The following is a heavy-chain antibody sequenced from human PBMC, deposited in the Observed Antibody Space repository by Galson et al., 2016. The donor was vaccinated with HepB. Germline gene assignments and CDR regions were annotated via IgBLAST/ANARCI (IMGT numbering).Heavy chain of an antibody. Sequence: SVKVSCKVSGYTLTELSMHWVRQAPGKGLEWMGGFDPEDGETIFAQRFQGRVTMTEDTSTDTAYMGLSSLRSEDTAVYYCATSRDYYDTSGHPNDAFDIWGQGTMVTVSS. CDR3: ATSRDYYDTSGHPNDAFDI. J-gene: IGHJ3*02. CDR1: GYTLTELS. V-gene: IGHV1-24*01. CDR2: FDPEDGET. D-gene: IGHD3-22*01.